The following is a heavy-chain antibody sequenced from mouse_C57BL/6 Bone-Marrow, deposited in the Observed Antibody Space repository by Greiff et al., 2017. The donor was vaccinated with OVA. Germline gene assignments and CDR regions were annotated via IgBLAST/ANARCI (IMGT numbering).Heavy chain of an antibody. V-gene: IGHV1-66*01. CDR2: IYPGSGNT. D-gene: IGHD1-1*01. CDR3: ARGGGSSLYYFDY. Sequence: VQLQQSGPELVKPGASVKISCTASGYSFTSYYIHWVKQRPGQGLEWIGWIYPGSGNTKYNEKFKGKATLTADTSSSTAYMQLSSLTSEDSAVYYCARGGGSSLYYFDYWGQGTTLTVSS. CDR1: GYSFTSYY. J-gene: IGHJ2*01.